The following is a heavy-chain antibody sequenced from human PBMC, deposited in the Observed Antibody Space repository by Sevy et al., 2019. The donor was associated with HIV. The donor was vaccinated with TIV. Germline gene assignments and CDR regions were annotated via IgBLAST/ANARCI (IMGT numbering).Heavy chain of an antibody. D-gene: IGHD6-13*01. J-gene: IGHJ4*02. Sequence: SETLSLTCTVSGGSISSSSYYWGWIRQPPGKGLEWIGSIYYSGSTYYNPSLKSRVTISVDTSKNQFSLKLGSVTAADTAVYYCGQQLESIFDYWGQGTLVTVSS. CDR2: IYYSGST. CDR3: GQQLESIFDY. V-gene: IGHV4-39*01. CDR1: GGSISSSSYY.